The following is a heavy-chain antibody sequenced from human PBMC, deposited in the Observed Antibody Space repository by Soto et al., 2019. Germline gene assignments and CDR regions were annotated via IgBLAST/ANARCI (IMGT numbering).Heavy chain of an antibody. CDR2: INAGNGNT. Sequence: QVPLVQSGTEVREPGASVKVSCKASGYTFTSYAMHWVRQAPGQRLEWMGWINAGNGNTKYSQKFQGRVTITRDTSASTAYMELSSLRSEDTAVYYCARAVLACSGGSCPLAWGYFQHWGQGTLVTVSS. J-gene: IGHJ1*01. V-gene: IGHV1-3*01. CDR1: GYTFTSYA. CDR3: ARAVLACSGGSCPLAWGYFQH. D-gene: IGHD2-15*01.